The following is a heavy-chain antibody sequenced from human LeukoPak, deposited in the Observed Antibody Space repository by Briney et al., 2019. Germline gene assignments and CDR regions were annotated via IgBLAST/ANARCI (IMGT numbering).Heavy chain of an antibody. CDR3: ARGAALRFGELFEY. J-gene: IGHJ4*02. CDR1: GYTFTGYY. V-gene: IGHV1-2*02. CDR2: INPNSGGT. Sequence: GASVKVSCKASGYTFTGYYMHWVRQAPGQGLEWMGWINPNSGGTNYAQKFQGRVTMTRDTSASTAYMELSSLRSEDMAVYYCARGAALRFGELFEYWGQGTLVTVSS. D-gene: IGHD3-10*01.